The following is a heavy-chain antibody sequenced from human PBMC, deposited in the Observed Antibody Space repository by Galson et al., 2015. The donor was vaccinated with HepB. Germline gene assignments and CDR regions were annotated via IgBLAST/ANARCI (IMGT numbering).Heavy chain of an antibody. D-gene: IGHD6-6*01. CDR2: IYSGGST. CDR1: GFTVSSNY. J-gene: IGHJ4*02. V-gene: IGHV3-53*01. CDR3: ARVSEYSSSDYLDY. Sequence: SLRLSCAASGFTVSSNYMSWVRQAPGKGLEWVSVIYSGGSTYYADSVKGRFTISRDNSKNTLYLQMNSLGAEDTAVYYCARVSEYSSSDYLDYWGQGTLVTVSS.